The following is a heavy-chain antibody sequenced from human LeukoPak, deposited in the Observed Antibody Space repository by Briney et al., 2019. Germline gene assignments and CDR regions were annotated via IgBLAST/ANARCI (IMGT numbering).Heavy chain of an antibody. CDR2: XXXXXXX. V-gene: IGHV4-61*01. CDR1: GGSVXXXXXX. J-gene: IGHJ5*02. D-gene: IGHD3-16*02. CDR3: AXREGPNYDYVWGSYRNNWFDP. Sequence: TSETLSLTCTVSGGSVXXXXXXXSWIRQPXXXXXXXXXXXXXXXXXNYNPSLXSRVTISVDTSKNQFSLKLSSVTAADTAVYYCAXREGPNYDYVWGSYRNNWFDPWGQGTLVTVSS.